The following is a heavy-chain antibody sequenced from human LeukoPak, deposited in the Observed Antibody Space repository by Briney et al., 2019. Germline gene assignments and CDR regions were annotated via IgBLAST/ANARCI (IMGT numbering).Heavy chain of an antibody. CDR2: IYYSGTT. V-gene: IGHV4-31*02. CDR3: ARAPVALRDAFDI. D-gene: IGHD4-17*01. J-gene: IGHJ3*02. Sequence: SWVRHHPGKGLEWIAYIYYSGTTYYNPSLKSRLTISVDTTKNQFSLKVNSVTAADTALYFCARAPVALRDAFDIWGQGTMVTVSS.